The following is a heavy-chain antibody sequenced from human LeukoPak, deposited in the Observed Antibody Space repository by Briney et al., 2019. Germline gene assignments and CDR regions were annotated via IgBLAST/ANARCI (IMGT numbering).Heavy chain of an antibody. Sequence: GASVKVSCKASGYTFTGHSMYWVRQAPGQGLEWMGWIKPNSGGTNYAQKFQGRVTMTRDTSISTAYMELSRLRSDDTAVYYCARSVVVVVPAAMGGDLDYWGQGTLVTVSS. CDR2: IKPNSGGT. D-gene: IGHD2-2*01. J-gene: IGHJ4*02. CDR3: ARSVVVVVPAAMGGDLDY. CDR1: GYTFTGHS. V-gene: IGHV1-2*02.